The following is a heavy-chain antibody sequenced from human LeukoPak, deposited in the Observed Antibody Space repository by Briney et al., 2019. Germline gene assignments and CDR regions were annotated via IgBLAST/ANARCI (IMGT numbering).Heavy chain of an antibody. CDR2: INSSGDYT. D-gene: IGHD3-16*01. Sequence: GESLRLSCAASEFSFSSHSMNWVRQAPGKGLEWVSTINSSGDYTCYADSVKGRFTISRDNAKNSLYLQMNSLRAEDTAVYYCARDGMITAYAFDIWGQGTMVTVSS. V-gene: IGHV3-21*01. CDR3: ARDGMITAYAFDI. J-gene: IGHJ3*02. CDR1: EFSFSSHS.